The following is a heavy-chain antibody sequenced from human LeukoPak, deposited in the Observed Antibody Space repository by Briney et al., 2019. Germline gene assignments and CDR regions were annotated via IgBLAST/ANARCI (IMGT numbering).Heavy chain of an antibody. CDR3: ATQTRVGATVGWFDP. D-gene: IGHD1-26*01. J-gene: IGHJ5*02. V-gene: IGHV4-59*08. CDR2: IYYSGST. Sequence: SETLSLTCTVSGGSISSYYWSWIRQPPGKGLEWIGYIYYSGSTNYNPSLKSRVTISVETSKNQFSLRLSSVTAADTAVYYCATQTRVGATVGWFDPWGQGTLVTVSS. CDR1: GGSISSYY.